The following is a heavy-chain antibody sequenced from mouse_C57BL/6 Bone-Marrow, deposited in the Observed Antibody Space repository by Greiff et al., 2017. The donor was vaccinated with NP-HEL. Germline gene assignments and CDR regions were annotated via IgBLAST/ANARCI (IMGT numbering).Heavy chain of an antibody. D-gene: IGHD1-1*01. CDR1: GYTFTSYW. J-gene: IGHJ2*01. V-gene: IGHV1-5*01. CDR3: TTITTVVATRFDY. Sequence: EVQLQQSGTVLARPGASVKMSCKTSGYTFTSYWMHWVKQRPGQGLEWIGAIYPGNSDTSYNQKFKGKAKLTAVTSASTAYMELSSLTNEDSAVYYCTTITTVVATRFDYWGQGTTLTVSS. CDR2: IYPGNSDT.